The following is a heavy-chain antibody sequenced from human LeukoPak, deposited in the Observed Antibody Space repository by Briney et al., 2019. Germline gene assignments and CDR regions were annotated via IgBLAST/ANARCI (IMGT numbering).Heavy chain of an antibody. V-gene: IGHV1-2*02. D-gene: IGHD3-3*01. J-gene: IGHJ5*02. CDR1: GYTFTGYY. CDR2: INPNSGGT. Sequence: GASVKVSCKASGYTFTGYYMHWVRQAPGQGLEWMGWINPNSGGTNYAQKFQGRVTMTRDTSISTAYMELSRLRSDDTAVYYCARAGDDFWSGYYYHWFDPWGQGTLVTVSS. CDR3: ARAGDDFWSGYYYHWFDP.